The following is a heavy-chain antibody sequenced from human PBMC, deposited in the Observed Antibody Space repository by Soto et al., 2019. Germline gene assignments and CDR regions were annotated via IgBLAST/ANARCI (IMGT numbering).Heavy chain of an antibody. CDR3: ARGSKDSYPGSRIFDF. CDR2: IYSGGST. V-gene: IGHV3-53*01. CDR1: GFTVSSNY. Sequence: GGSLRLSCAASGFTVSSNYMSWVRQAPGKGLEWVSVIYSGGSTYYADSVRGRFPISRDNSKNTLYLQMSSLRAEDSAVYYCARGSKDSYPGSRIFDFWGRGTLVTVSS. D-gene: IGHD2-15*01. J-gene: IGHJ4*02.